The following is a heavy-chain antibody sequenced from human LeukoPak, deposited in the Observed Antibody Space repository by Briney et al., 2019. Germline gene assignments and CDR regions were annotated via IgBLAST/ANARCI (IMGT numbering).Heavy chain of an antibody. V-gene: IGHV4-39*01. CDR1: GGSISSSSYY. D-gene: IGHD6-6*01. CDR2: IYYSGST. Sequence: SETLSLTCTVSGGSISSSSYYWGWIRQPPGKGLEWIGSIYYSGSTYYNPSLKSRVTISVDTSKNQFSLKLSSVTAAGTAVYYCASRGAARPHYWGQGTLVTVSS. CDR3: ASRGAARPHY. J-gene: IGHJ4*02.